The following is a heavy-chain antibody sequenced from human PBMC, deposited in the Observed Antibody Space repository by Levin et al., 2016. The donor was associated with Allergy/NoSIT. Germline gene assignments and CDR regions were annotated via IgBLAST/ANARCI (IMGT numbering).Heavy chain of an antibody. CDR1: GVSINSGASY. D-gene: IGHD2-15*01. V-gene: IGHV4-31*03. Sequence: SETLSLTCTVSGVSINSGASYWSWIRQHPGKGLEWIGYIYYSGFTYYNSSLKSRLTISIDTSKNEFYLKLNSVTAADTAVYYCARGDYCSGGSCYVDFWGQGSLVTVSS. CDR3: ARGDYCSGGSCYVDF. J-gene: IGHJ4*02. CDR2: IYYSGFT.